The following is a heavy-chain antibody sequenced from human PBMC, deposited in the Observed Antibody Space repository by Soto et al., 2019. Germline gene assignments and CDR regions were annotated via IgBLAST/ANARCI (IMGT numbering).Heavy chain of an antibody. CDR2: VSSSGST. J-gene: IGHJ3*02. Sequence: SETLSLTCTVSGSSLSGDHWNWLRQHPGKGLEWIAYVSSSGSTKYNPSLKSRVTISIDTTKNQFSLRLSSVTAADTAVYYCASGFYDSRGYSEAFDIWGQGTKVTVS. CDR1: GSSLSGDH. V-gene: IGHV4-59*01. D-gene: IGHD3-22*01. CDR3: ASGFYDSRGYSEAFDI.